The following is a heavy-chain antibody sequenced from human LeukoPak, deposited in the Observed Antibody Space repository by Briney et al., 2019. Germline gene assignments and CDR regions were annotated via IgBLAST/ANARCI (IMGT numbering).Heavy chain of an antibody. Sequence: GGSLRLSCAASGFTFSTNDVHWVRQATGKGLEWVSGINSAGNTYYPGSVKGRFTISREDAKNSFYLQMNSLRAGDTAVYYCARGDCSGGSCSSMDVWGQGTTVTVSS. CDR3: ARGDCSGGSCSSMDV. V-gene: IGHV3-13*04. CDR2: INSAGNT. CDR1: GFTFSTND. D-gene: IGHD2-15*01. J-gene: IGHJ6*02.